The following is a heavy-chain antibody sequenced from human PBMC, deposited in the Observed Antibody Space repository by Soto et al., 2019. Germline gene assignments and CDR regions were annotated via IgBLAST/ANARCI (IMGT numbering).Heavy chain of an antibody. J-gene: IGHJ4*02. Sequence: SETLSLTCTVSGGSISSSSYYWGWIRQPPGKGLEWIGSIYYSGSTYYNPSLKSRVTISVDTSKNQFSLKLSSVTAADTDVYYCARKKYGDYGGGFEYWGQGTLVTVSS. V-gene: IGHV4-39*01. D-gene: IGHD4-17*01. CDR3: ARKKYGDYGGGFEY. CDR2: IYYSGST. CDR1: GGSISSSSYY.